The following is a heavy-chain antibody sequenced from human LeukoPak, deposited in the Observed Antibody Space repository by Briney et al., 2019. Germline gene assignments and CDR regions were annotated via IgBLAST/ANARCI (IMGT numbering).Heavy chain of an antibody. D-gene: IGHD3-16*02. CDR2: ISSSGSTI. V-gene: IGHV3-48*03. J-gene: IGHJ4*02. Sequence: GGSLRLSCAASGFTFSSYEMNWVRQAPGKGLEWVSYISSSGSTIYYADSVKGRFTISRDNAKNSLYLQMNSLRAEDTAVYYCARAIKYYDYVWGSYRPIDYWGQGTLVTVSS. CDR1: GFTFSSYE. CDR3: ARAIKYYDYVWGSYRPIDY.